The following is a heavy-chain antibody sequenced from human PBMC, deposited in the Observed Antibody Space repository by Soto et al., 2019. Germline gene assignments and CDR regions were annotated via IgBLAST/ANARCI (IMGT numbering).Heavy chain of an antibody. CDR3: ARYRREAVAGYTLDN. J-gene: IGHJ4*02. D-gene: IGHD6-13*01. CDR1: GGSISSNY. Sequence: LSLTCTVSGGSISSNYWTWIRQPPGKGLEWIGYVYNSGSTNCNPSLKSRVTISEDTSKGQFSLKVNSMTAADTAVYYCARYRREAVAGYTLDNWGQGILVTVSS. V-gene: IGHV4-59*01. CDR2: VYNSGST.